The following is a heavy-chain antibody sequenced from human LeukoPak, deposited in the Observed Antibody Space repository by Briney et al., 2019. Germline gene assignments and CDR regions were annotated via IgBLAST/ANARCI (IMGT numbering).Heavy chain of an antibody. CDR2: IYYSGST. CDR1: GGSISSYY. J-gene: IGHJ5*02. CDR3: ARRHYYGSGSYYNRGWFDP. D-gene: IGHD3-10*01. Sequence: SETLSLTCTVSGGSISSYYWSWIRQPPGKGLEWIGYIYYSGSTNYNPSLKSRVTISVDTSKNQFSLKLSSVTAADTAVYYCARRHYYGSGSYYNRGWFDPWGQGTLVTVSS. V-gene: IGHV4-59*12.